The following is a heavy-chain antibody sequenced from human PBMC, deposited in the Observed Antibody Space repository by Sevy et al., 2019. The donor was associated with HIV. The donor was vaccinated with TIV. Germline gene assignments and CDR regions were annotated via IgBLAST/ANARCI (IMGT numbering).Heavy chain of an antibody. V-gene: IGHV1-2*02. CDR2: INLNSGGT. J-gene: IGHJ6*02. CDR1: GYTFTDYF. D-gene: IGHD3-3*01. Sequence: ASVNVSCKASGYTFTDYFMHWVRQAPGQGLEWMGWINLNSGGTNYAQKFQGRVTMTRDTPISTAYMEVTRLTSDDTAIFYCAGDGRYWDNTGCYLGYDGMDVWGQGTTVTVSS. CDR3: AGDGRYWDNTGCYLGYDGMDV.